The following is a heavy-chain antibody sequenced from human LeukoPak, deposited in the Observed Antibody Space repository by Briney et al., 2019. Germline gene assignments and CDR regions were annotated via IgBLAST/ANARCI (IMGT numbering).Heavy chain of an antibody. D-gene: IGHD3-22*01. CDR1: GGSISSYY. CDR2: FDYSGST. CDR3: AGHLDYYDSSGYYFDAFDI. V-gene: IGHV4-59*01. J-gene: IGHJ3*02. Sequence: SETLSLTCTVSGGSISSYYWSWIRQPPGKGLEWMGYFDYSGSTNYNPSLKSRVTISVDTSKNQFSLKLSSVTAADTAVYYCAGHLDYYDSSGYYFDAFDIWGQGTMVTVSS.